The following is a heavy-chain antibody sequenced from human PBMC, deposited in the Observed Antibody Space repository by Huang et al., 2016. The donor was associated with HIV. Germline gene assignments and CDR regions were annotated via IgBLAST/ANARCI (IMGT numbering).Heavy chain of an antibody. D-gene: IGHD3-16*01. J-gene: IGHJ4*02. Sequence: QVQLEQSGPAVRKPGSSVKVSCQASGGSFSDQIISWVRQAPGQRFEWMGGIIPLFRAPAYAQEFKGRVTMTADESTATIYMELNSLTSEDTAFYYCAMSLRYQYDSRSYWGRYFDYWGQGTLVTVSS. CDR2: IIPLFRAP. CDR1: GGSFSDQI. V-gene: IGHV1-69*01. CDR3: AMSLRYQYDSRSYWGRYFDY.